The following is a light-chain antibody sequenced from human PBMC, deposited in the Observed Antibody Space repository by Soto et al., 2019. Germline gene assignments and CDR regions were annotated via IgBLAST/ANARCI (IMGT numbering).Light chain of an antibody. CDR1: QSPLGTNGHNY. V-gene: IGKV2-28*01. CDR2: LGS. J-gene: IGKJ1*01. Sequence: DIVMTQSPLSLPVTPGEPASISCRSSQSPLGTNGHNYLDSYLQKPGQSPQLLVSLGSNRASGVPDRFSGSGSGTAFTLKISRVEAEDVGVYPCMQALRAPQTFGHGNKVEVK. CDR3: MQALRAPQT.